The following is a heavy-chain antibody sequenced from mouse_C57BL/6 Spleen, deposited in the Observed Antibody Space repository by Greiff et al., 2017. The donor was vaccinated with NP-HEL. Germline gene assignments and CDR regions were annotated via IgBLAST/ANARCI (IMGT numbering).Heavy chain of an antibody. Sequence: EVQLVESGPGMVKPSQSLSLTCTVTGYSITSGYDWHWIRHFPGNKLEWMGYISYSGSTNYNPSLKSRISITHDTSKNHFFLKLNSVTTEDTATHYCARDTYWYFDVWGTGTTVTVSS. CDR1: GYSITSGYD. J-gene: IGHJ1*03. CDR3: ARDTYWYFDV. CDR2: ISYSGST. V-gene: IGHV3-1*01.